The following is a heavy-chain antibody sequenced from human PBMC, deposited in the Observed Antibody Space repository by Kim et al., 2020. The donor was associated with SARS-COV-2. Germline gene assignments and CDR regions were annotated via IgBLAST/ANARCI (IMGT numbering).Heavy chain of an antibody. J-gene: IGHJ4*02. D-gene: IGHD6-19*01. CDR2: INHSGST. CDR3: ARGPQGVIAVAATSRFDY. Sequence: SETLSLTCAVYGGSFSGYYWSWIRQPPGKGLEWIGEINHSGSTNYNPSLKSRVTISVDTSKNQFSLKLSSVTAADTAVYYCARGPQGVIAVAATSRFDYWGQGTLVTVSS. V-gene: IGHV4-34*01. CDR1: GGSFSGYY.